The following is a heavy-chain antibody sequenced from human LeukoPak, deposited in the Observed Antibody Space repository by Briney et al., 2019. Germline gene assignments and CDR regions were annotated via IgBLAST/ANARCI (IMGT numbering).Heavy chain of an antibody. CDR3: VRAGECSSTSCYSPVGY. CDR2: ISSNGGST. CDR1: GFTFSSYP. V-gene: IGHV3-64*01. D-gene: IGHD2-2*02. J-gene: IGHJ4*02. Sequence: GGSLTLYCAASGFTFSSYPMQWVRPAPGKGLEYVSAISSNGGSTDHANSVKGRFTISRDNSKNTLYIQIGSLRAEEMAVYYCVRAGECSSTSCYSPVGYWGQGTLVTVSS.